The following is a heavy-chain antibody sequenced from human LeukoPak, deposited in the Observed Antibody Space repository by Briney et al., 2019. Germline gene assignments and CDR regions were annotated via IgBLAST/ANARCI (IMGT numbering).Heavy chain of an antibody. Sequence: GGSLRLSCAASGFTFSGSAMHWVRQASGRGLEWVGRIRSKADNYATTYAASVKGRFTISRDDSKNTAYLQMNSLKTEDTAVYYCTRLFIYGDYQESVNVYWGQGTLVTVSS. J-gene: IGHJ4*02. D-gene: IGHD4-17*01. CDR1: GFTFSGSA. CDR3: TRLFIYGDYQESVNVY. V-gene: IGHV3-73*01. CDR2: IRSKADNYAT.